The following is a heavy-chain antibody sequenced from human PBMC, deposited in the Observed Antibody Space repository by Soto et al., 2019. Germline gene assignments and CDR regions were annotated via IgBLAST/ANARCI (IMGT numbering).Heavy chain of an antibody. J-gene: IGHJ4*01. CDR1: GYTFNSYG. D-gene: IGHD3-22*01. CDR2: VSIYKPNT. V-gene: IGHV1-18*01. CDR3: ARSICYDSSGHCYY. Sequence: QVHLVQSGPEVKKPGASVKVSCRASGYTFNSYGISWVRQAPGQGLEWMGWVSIYKPNTNYAQILQGRVSMTADTSTNTAYMELRTLRSDDTSLSHRARSICYDSSGHCYYWGQGTLVTVSS.